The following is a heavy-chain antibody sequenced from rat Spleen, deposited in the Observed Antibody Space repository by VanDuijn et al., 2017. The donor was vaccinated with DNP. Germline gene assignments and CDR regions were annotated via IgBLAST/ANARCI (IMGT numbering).Heavy chain of an antibody. CDR1: GFTFSDYY. V-gene: IGHV5-20*01. D-gene: IGHD4-4*01. CDR2: ISYDGGTA. Sequence: EVQLVESGGNLVQVGRSLKLSCEASGFTFSDYYMAWVRQAPTKGLEWVASISYDGGTAYYRHSVKGRFTISRDNAKSSLFLQMDSLRSEDTATYYCARGSGTYYWYFDFWGPGTMVTVSS. J-gene: IGHJ1*01. CDR3: ARGSGTYYWYFDF.